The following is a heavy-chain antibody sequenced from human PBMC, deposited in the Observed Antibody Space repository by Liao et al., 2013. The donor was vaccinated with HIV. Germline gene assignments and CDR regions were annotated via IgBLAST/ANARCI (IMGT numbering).Heavy chain of an antibody. CDR1: GGSFSGYY. V-gene: IGHV4-34*11. CDR2: IYYSGST. CDR3: ARGGRIAAAPVDV. J-gene: IGHJ6*04. Sequence: QVQLQQWGAGLLKPSETLSLTCAVYGGSFSGYYWSWIRQPPGKGLEWIGYIYYSGSTNYNPSLKSRVTISVDTSKNQFSLKLSSVTAADTAVYYCARGGRIAAAPVDVWGKGTTVTVSS. D-gene: IGHD6-13*01.